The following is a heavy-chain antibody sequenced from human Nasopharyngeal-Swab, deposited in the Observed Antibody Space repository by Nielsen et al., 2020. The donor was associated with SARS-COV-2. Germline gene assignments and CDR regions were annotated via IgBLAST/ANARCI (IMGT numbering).Heavy chain of an antibody. CDR1: GGTFSSYA. D-gene: IGHD1-26*01. J-gene: IGHJ6*03. V-gene: IGHV1-69*13. CDR3: ARDRVPLYSGSYSLYYYYYMDV. CDR2: IIPIFGTA. Sequence: SVKVSCKASGGTFSSYAISWVRQAPGQGLEWMGGIIPIFGTANYAQKFQGRVTITADESTSTAYMELSSLRSEDTAVYYCARDRVPLYSGSYSLYYYYYMDVWGKGTTVTVSS.